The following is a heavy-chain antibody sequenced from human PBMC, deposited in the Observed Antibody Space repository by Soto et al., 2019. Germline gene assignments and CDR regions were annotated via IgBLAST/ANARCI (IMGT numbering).Heavy chain of an antibody. Sequence: HPGGSLRLACAASGFTFSSYWMHWVRQAPGKGLVWVSRINSDGSSTSYADSVKGRFTISRDNAKNTLYLQMNSLRAEDTAVYYCARWVDSSSWYFVGGHYYYMDVWGKGTTVTVSS. D-gene: IGHD6-13*01. CDR3: ARWVDSSSWYFVGGHYYYMDV. CDR1: GFTFSSYW. J-gene: IGHJ6*03. CDR2: INSDGSST. V-gene: IGHV3-74*01.